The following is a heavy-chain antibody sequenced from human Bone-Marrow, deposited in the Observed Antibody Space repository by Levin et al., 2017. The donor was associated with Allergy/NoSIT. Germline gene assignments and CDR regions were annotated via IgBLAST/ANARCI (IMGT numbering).Heavy chain of an antibody. Sequence: GESLKISCAASGFTFSSYGMHWVRQAPGKGLEWVAVISYDGSNKYYADSVKGRFTISRDNSKNTLYLQMNSLRAEDTAVYYCAKALGAPQNYYYYGMDVWGQGTTVTVSS. CDR1: GFTFSSYG. D-gene: IGHD3-16*01. V-gene: IGHV3-30*18. CDR2: ISYDGSNK. CDR3: AKALGAPQNYYYYGMDV. J-gene: IGHJ6*02.